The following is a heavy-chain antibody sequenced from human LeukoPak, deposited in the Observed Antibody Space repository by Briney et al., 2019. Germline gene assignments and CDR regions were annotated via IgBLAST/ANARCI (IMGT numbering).Heavy chain of an antibody. CDR1: GGSISSYY. J-gene: IGHJ4*02. CDR3: ARVNSAWYGALDY. CDR2: IYYTGTT. Sequence: SETLSLTCTVSGGSISSYYWSWIRQPPGKGLEWIGYIYYTGTTNYNPSLNSRVTISVDTSKNQFSLKLSSVTAADTAVYYCARVNSAWYGALDYWGRGTMVTVSS. D-gene: IGHD6-19*01. V-gene: IGHV4-59*01.